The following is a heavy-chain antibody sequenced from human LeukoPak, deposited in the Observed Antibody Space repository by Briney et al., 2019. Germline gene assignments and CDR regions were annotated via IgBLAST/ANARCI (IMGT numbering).Heavy chain of an antibody. Sequence: GGSLRLSCAASGFTFDDYAMHWVRQAPGKGLEWVSLVSGDGGSTYYADSVKGRFTISRDNAKNSLYLQMNSLRAEDTALYYCARARGYDFWSGTDYWGQGTLVTVSS. CDR2: VSGDGGST. V-gene: IGHV3-43*02. CDR1: GFTFDDYA. CDR3: ARARGYDFWSGTDY. D-gene: IGHD3-3*01. J-gene: IGHJ4*02.